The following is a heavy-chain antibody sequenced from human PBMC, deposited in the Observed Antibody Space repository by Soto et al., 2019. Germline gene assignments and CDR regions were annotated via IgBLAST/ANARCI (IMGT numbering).Heavy chain of an antibody. V-gene: IGHV3-64*01. CDR1: GFTFSFYA. CDR3: ARGGYCTNGVCARSFDV. D-gene: IGHD2-8*01. J-gene: IGHJ3*01. CDR2: ISSNGVAT. Sequence: EVQLVESGGGLVQPGGSLRLSCAASGFTFSFYAMHWVRQAPGKGLEYVSAISSNGVATYHANSVKGRFTISRDNSKNTLYLQLGSLRAEDMAVYCCARGGYCTNGVCARSFDVWGQGTLVTVSS.